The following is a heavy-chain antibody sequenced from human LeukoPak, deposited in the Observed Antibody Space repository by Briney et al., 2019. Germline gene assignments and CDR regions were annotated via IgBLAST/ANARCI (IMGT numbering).Heavy chain of an antibody. CDR1: GLTFSSYG. CDR2: IRYDGSNK. CDR3: ARGGKRAVAGTRSPQYCHH. J-gene: IGHJ1*01. V-gene: IGHV3-30*02. Sequence: GGSLRLSCAASGLTFSSYGMHWVRQAPGKGLEWVAYIRYDGSNKYYADSVKGRFTISRDSSKNTLYVQMNSLRAEDTAVYYCARGGKRAVAGTRSPQYCHHWGQGTLVTVSS. D-gene: IGHD6-19*01.